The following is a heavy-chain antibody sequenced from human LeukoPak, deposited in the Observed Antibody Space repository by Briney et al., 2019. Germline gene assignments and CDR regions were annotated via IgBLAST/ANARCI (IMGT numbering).Heavy chain of an antibody. D-gene: IGHD3-10*01. CDR3: AREGLNMVRGVIPKEAWGWFDP. CDR2: IYHSGST. V-gene: IGHV4-38-2*02. Sequence: SETLSLTCTVSGYSISSVYYWGWIRQPPGKGLEWIGSIYHSGSTYYNPSLKSRVTISVDTSKNQFSLKLSSVTAADTAAYYCAREGLNMVRGVIPKEAWGWFDPWGQGTLVTVSS. J-gene: IGHJ5*02. CDR1: GYSISSVYY.